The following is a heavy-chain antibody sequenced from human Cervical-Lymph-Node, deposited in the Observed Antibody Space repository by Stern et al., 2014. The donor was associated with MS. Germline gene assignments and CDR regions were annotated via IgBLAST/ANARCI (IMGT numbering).Heavy chain of an antibody. V-gene: IGHV1-18*01. CDR3: ARDEKKGYGYRITYHYYGLDV. Sequence: QVQLMQSGAEVKKPGASVKVSCKASGYTLTSYGFSWVRQAPGQGLEWMGWISANNGNTNYSQKFQDRVTMTTDTSTSTAYMELRSLRSDDTAVYYCARDEKKGYGYRITYHYYGLDVWGQGTPVTVSS. D-gene: IGHD5-18*01. CDR2: ISANNGNT. J-gene: IGHJ6*02. CDR1: GYTLTSYG.